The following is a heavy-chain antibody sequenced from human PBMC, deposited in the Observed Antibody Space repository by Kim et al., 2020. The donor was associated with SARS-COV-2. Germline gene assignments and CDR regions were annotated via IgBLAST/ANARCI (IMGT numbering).Heavy chain of an antibody. J-gene: IGHJ4*02. D-gene: IGHD3-3*01. V-gene: IGHV4-4*07. CDR2: IYTSGST. CDR3: ARENDNYDFWSGYYMGFFDY. Sequence: SETLSLTCTVSGGSISSYYWSWIRQPAGKGLEWIGRIYTSGSTNYNPSLKSRVTMSVDTSKNQFSLKLSSVTAADTAVYYCARENDNYDFWSGYYMGFFDYWGQGTLVTVSS. CDR1: GGSISSYY.